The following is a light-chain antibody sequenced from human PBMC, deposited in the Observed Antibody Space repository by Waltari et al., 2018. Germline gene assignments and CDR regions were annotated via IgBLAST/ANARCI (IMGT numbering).Light chain of an antibody. Sequence: QSVLTQPPSASGTPGQRVTISCSGSRPNIGANYVYWYQQFPAAAPKLLIYRSNERHSGVPDRISGSKSGASASLAISGLRSEDEASYYCASWDDSLSGVVFGGGTHLTVL. CDR3: ASWDDSLSGVV. J-gene: IGLJ7*01. CDR1: RPNIGANY. V-gene: IGLV1-47*01. CDR2: RSN.